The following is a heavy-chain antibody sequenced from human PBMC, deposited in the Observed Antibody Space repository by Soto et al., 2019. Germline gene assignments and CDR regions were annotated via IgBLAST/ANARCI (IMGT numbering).Heavy chain of an antibody. D-gene: IGHD2-2*02. CDR2: IVWNNGNI. CDR1: GFTFDDYA. CDR3: VRIPAAIGYMDV. J-gene: IGHJ6*03. V-gene: IGHV3-9*01. Sequence: EVQLVESGGGLVQPGTSLRLSCAASGFTFDDYAMHWVRQAPGKGLEWVSGIVWNNGNIAYADSVKGRFIISRDNAKNSLYLQMNSLRTEDTALDYCVRIPAAIGYMDVWGKGTTVTVSS.